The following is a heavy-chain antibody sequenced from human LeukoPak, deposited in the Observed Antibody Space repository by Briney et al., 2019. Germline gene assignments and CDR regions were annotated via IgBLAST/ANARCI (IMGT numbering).Heavy chain of an antibody. CDR2: INAGNGNT. J-gene: IGHJ6*03. V-gene: IGHV1-3*03. Sequence: ASVKVSCKASGYTFTSYAMHWVRQAPGQRLEWMGWINAGNGNTKYSQEFQGRVTITRDTSASTAYMELSSLRSEDMAVYYCARTTPLHCTNGVCYTPYYYYMDVWGKGTTVTVSS. D-gene: IGHD2-8*01. CDR1: GYTFTSYA. CDR3: ARTTPLHCTNGVCYTPYYYYMDV.